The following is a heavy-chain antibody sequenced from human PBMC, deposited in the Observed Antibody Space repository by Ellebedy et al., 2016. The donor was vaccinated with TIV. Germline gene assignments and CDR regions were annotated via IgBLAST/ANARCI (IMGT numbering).Heavy chain of an antibody. Sequence: SVKVSCXASGGTFSSYAISWVRQAPGQGLEWMGGIIPIFGTANYAQKFQGRVTITADKSTSTAYMELSSLRSEDTAVYYCARSTSSGDYYFDYWGQGNLVTVSS. CDR2: IIPIFGTA. CDR3: ARSTSSGDYYFDY. CDR1: GGTFSSYA. J-gene: IGHJ4*02. D-gene: IGHD6-19*01. V-gene: IGHV1-69*06.